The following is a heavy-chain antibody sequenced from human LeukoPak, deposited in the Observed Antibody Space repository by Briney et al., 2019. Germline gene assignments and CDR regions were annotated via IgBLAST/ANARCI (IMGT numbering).Heavy chain of an antibody. CDR1: GFTFSSYA. J-gene: IGHJ6*03. Sequence: HTGGSLRLSCAASGFTFSSYAMSWVRQAPGKGLKWVSTINDNGADTYYADSVKGRFTISRDNSYNTVSLQMNSLRDEDTGVYYCAKGLRTGLGPYMGYHYYMDVWGKGATVTVSS. CDR2: INDNGADT. V-gene: IGHV3-23*01. CDR3: AKGLRTGLGPYMGYHYYMDV. D-gene: IGHD3-16*01.